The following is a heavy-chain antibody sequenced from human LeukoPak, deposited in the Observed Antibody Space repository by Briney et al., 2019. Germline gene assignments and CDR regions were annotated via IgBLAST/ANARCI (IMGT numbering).Heavy chain of an antibody. CDR1: GFIFSDYW. D-gene: IGHD2-2*01. V-gene: IGHV3-74*01. J-gene: IGHJ4*02. CDR2: IKTDGSTT. Sequence: GGSLRLSCAASGFIFSDYWMHWVRQAPGKGLVWVSRIKTDGSTTSYADSVRGRFTISRDNARNTLYLQMNSLRAEDTAVYYCARWVCSSTSCYYFDYWGQGALVIVSS. CDR3: ARWVCSSTSCYYFDY.